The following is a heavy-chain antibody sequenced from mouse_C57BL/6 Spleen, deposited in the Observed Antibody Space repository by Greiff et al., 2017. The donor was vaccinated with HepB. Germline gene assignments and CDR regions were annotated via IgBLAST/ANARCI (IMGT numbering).Heavy chain of an antibody. CDR1: GFNIKDYY. J-gene: IGHJ4*01. D-gene: IGHD2-1*01. CDR2: IDPEDGET. Sequence: EVQLQQSGAELVKPGASVKLSCTASGFNIKDYYMHWVKQRTEQGLEWIGRIDPEDGETKYAPKFQGKATIPADTSSNTAYLQLSSLTSEDTAVYYCARRENGNYVDYYAMDYWGQGTSVTVSS. CDR3: ARRENGNYVDYYAMDY. V-gene: IGHV14-2*01.